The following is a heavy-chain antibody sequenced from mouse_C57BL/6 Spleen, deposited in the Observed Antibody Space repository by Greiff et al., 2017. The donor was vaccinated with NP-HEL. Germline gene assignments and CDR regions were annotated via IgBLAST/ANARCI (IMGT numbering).Heavy chain of an antibody. CDR1: GYTFTSYW. J-gene: IGHJ1*03. V-gene: IGHV1-61*01. CDR3: ARGGDDYDGYFDV. D-gene: IGHD2-4*01. Sequence: QVQLQQPGAELVRPGSSVKLSCKASGYTFTSYWMDWVKQRPGQGLEWIGNIYPSDSETHYNQKFKDKATLTVDKSSSTAYMQLSSLTSEDSAVYYCARGGDDYDGYFDVWGTGTTVTVSS. CDR2: IYPSDSET.